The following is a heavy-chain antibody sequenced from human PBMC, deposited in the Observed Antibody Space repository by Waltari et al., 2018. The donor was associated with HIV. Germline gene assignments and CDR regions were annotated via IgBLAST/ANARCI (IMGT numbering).Heavy chain of an antibody. D-gene: IGHD1-1*01. CDR1: GFTFNNYI. J-gene: IGHJ4*02. Sequence: VQLVESGGGVVQPGRSLRLSCTGSGFTFNNYIFHWVRQAPGKGLEWIALISYEGSDKDYADSRRGRFTISRDNSKNTLFLQMDSLRSEDTALYYCAREAVTTNYYFDNWGQGTLVTVSS. CDR3: AREAVTTNYYFDN. CDR2: ISYEGSDK. V-gene: IGHV3-30*01.